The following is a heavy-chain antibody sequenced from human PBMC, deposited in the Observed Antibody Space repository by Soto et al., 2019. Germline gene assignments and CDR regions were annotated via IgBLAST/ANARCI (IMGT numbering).Heavy chain of an antibody. CDR3: ARGSAATLEFQYAFDD. CDR2: ITYNGSNK. J-gene: IGHJ4*02. V-gene: IGHV3-30-3*01. CDR1: LFTFSIYV. Sequence: LRLSRATLLFTFSIYVMHRVRQAPAPGLEWVSVITYNGSNKYYADSVKGRFTISRDNSKNTLYLQMNSLRGEDTAVYYCARGSAATLEFQYAFDDWGQGTMVTVSS. D-gene: IGHD3-10*01.